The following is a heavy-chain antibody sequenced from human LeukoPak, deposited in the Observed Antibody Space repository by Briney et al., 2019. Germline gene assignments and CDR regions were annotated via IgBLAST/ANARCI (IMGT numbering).Heavy chain of an antibody. CDR3: ARPIRAAGSDAFDI. Sequence: PSETLSLTCAVSGYSISSGYYWSWIRQPPGQGLEWIGEINHSGSTNYNPSLKSRVTISVDTSKNQFSLKLSSVTAADTAVYYCARPIRAAGSDAFDIWGQGTMVTVSS. D-gene: IGHD6-19*01. CDR1: GYSISSGYY. J-gene: IGHJ3*02. CDR2: INHSGST. V-gene: IGHV4-34*01.